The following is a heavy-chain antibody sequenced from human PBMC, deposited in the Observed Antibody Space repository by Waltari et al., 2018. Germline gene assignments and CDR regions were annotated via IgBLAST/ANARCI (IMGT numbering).Heavy chain of an antibody. CDR2: IYYSGSK. CDR1: GDSLSRSSSY. J-gene: IGHJ4*02. D-gene: IGHD3-22*01. CDR3: AREEIYYDTSGYYFDY. V-gene: IGHV4-39*07. Sequence: QLQLQESGPGLVKPSAPLSPTCTVSGDSLSRSSSYWGWIRQPPGKGLEWIASIYYSGSKYYNPSLRSRLTISLDTSKNQFSLKVSSVTAADTAVYYCAREEIYYDTSGYYFDYWGQGTLVTVSS.